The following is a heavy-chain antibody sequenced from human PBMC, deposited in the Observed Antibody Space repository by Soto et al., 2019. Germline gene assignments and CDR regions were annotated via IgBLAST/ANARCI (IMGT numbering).Heavy chain of an antibody. CDR2: ISGSGDST. Sequence: EVQLLESGGNLVQPGGSLRLSCAASGFTFINYAMSWVRQAPGKGLEWGSVISGSGDSTYYADSVKGRFTISRDNSKNTLYLQMNSLRAEDTAVYYCAKRTSGWYFDYWGQGTLVTVSS. CDR3: AKRTSGWYFDY. V-gene: IGHV3-23*01. D-gene: IGHD6-19*01. J-gene: IGHJ4*02. CDR1: GFTFINYA.